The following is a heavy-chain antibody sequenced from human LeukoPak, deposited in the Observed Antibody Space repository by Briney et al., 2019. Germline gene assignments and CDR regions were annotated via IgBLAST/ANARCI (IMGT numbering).Heavy chain of an antibody. J-gene: IGHJ4*02. CDR3: ARAGDGTAARDY. V-gene: IGHV3-7*01. Sequence: GGSLRLSCAPSGFTLRTYWMSWVRQAPGKGLEWVANINEDGSETYYVDSVKGRFAISRDDAKNSVYLQLNSLRAEDTAVYYCARAGDGTAARDYWGQGSLVTVS. CDR2: INEDGSET. CDR1: GFTLRTYW. D-gene: IGHD2-15*01.